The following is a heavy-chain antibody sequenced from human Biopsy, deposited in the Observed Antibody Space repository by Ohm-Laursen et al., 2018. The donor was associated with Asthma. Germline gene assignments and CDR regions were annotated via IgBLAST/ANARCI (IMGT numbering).Heavy chain of an antibody. V-gene: IGHV4-31*03. Sequence: TLSLTCTVSGGSINIGDYYWSWIRQLPVKGLEWIGYIYYSGSTYYNPSLKSRVSISLDTSKNQFSLGLTSVTAADTAVYYCARTTYGDDGFDPWGQGTLVTVSS. CDR1: GGSINIGDYY. D-gene: IGHD4-17*01. CDR3: ARTTYGDDGFDP. CDR2: IYYSGST. J-gene: IGHJ5*02.